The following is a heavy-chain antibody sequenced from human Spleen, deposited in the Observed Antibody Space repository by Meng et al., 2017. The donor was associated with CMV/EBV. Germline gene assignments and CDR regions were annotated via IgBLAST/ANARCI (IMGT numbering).Heavy chain of an antibody. CDR1: GDSVSSNSVA. CDR3: ARHNGGTYRFDC. J-gene: IGHJ4*02. CDR2: TYYRSKWYN. Sequence: QVLLQHTAPGLVNPSQTLSLPCVISGDSVSSNSVAWAWIRQSPSRGLEWLGRTYYRSKWYNDYAMFVKSRITISQGTSKNQFSLQLNSVTPEDTAVYYCARHNGGTYRFDCWGQGTLVTVSS. D-gene: IGHD1-26*01. V-gene: IGHV6-1*01.